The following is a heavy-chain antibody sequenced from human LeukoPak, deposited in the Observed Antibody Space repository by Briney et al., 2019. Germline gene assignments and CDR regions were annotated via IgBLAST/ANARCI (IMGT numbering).Heavy chain of an antibody. V-gene: IGHV3-7*03. D-gene: IGHD5-18*01. Sequence: PGGSLRLSCAASGFTISSYWMNWVRQAPGKGLEWVANIKQDGSEKKYVDSVKGRFTISRDNSKNTLYLQMNSLRAEDTAVYYCAKMAMVTSEYFDYWGQGTLVTVSS. CDR3: AKMAMVTSEYFDY. J-gene: IGHJ4*02. CDR2: IKQDGSEK. CDR1: GFTISSYW.